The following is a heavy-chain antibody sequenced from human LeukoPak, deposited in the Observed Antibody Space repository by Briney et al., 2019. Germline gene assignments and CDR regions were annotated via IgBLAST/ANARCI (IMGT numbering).Heavy chain of an antibody. CDR2: IYYSGNT. CDR3: ARVGDGLFDY. J-gene: IGHJ4*02. CDR1: GGSISSYY. V-gene: IGHV4-59*08. Sequence: SETLSLTCTVSGGSISSYYWSWIRQPPGKGLEWIGYIYYSGNTNYNPSLKSRVTISIDTSKNQFSLKLSSVTAADTAVYYCARVGDGLFDYWGQGTLVTVSS. D-gene: IGHD1-26*01.